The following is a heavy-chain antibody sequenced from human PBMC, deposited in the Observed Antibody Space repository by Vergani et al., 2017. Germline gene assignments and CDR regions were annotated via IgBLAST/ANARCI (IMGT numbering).Heavy chain of an antibody. CDR2: IDPSDSYT. CDR1: GYSFTSYW. V-gene: IGHV5-10-1*03. J-gene: IGHJ4*02. CDR3: ARHSYYDSSGYYCLAY. Sequence: EVQLVQSGAEVKKPGESLRISCKGSGYSFTSYWISWVRQMPGKGLEWTGRIDPSDSYTNYSPSFQGHVTISADKSISTAYLQWSSLKASDTAMYYCARHSYYDSSGYYCLAYWGQGTLVTVSS. D-gene: IGHD3-22*01.